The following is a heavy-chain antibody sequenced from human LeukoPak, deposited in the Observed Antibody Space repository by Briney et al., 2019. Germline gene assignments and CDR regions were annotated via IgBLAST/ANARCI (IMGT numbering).Heavy chain of an antibody. CDR1: GYTFTGYY. CDR3: TTGGYDKSPERGYYFDY. Sequence: ASVKVSCKASGYTFTGYYMHWVRQAPGQGLEWMGWINPNSGGTNYAQKFQGRVTMTRDTSTSTVYMELSSLKTEDTAVYYCTTGGYDKSPERGYYFDYWGQGTLVTVSS. V-gene: IGHV1-2*02. CDR2: INPNSGGT. J-gene: IGHJ4*02. D-gene: IGHD5-12*01.